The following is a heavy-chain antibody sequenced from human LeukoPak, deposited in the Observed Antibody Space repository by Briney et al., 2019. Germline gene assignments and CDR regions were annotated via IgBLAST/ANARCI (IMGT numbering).Heavy chain of an antibody. D-gene: IGHD6-19*01. CDR3: ARDHVGSGWYHGAFDI. Sequence: GSLRLSCAASEFTFSDYSMNWVRQAPGKGLEWVSSISSSSSYIYYADSVKGRFTISRDNAKNSLYLQMNSLRAEDTAVYYCARDHVGSGWYHGAFDIWGQGTMVTVSS. V-gene: IGHV3-21*01. CDR2: ISSSSSYI. J-gene: IGHJ3*02. CDR1: EFTFSDYS.